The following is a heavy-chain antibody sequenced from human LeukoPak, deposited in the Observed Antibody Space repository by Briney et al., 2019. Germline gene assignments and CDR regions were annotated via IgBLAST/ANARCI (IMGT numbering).Heavy chain of an antibody. CDR2: IYYTGST. CDR3: ARTENYIPEDWFDP. CDR1: GGSITNYY. V-gene: IGHV4-59*08. J-gene: IGHJ5*02. D-gene: IGHD5-24*01. Sequence: PSETLSLTCTVSGGSITNYYWSWIRQPPGKGLEWIGYIYYTGSTNYNPSLKSRVTLSVDTSKNQFSLKLSSVTAADTAVYYCARTENYIPEDWFDPWGRGTLVTVSS.